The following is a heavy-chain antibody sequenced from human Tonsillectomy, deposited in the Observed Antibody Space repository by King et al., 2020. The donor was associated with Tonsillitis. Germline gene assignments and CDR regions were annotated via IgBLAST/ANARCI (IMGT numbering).Heavy chain of an antibody. Sequence: HVQLVESGGGVVQPGRSLRLSCAASGFSFRNYGIHWVRQAPGQGLEWVAIIPYDGSNKYYADSVKGRFTVSRDNSKNTLYLQMNSLRGEDTAVYYCAKEIAAAGDSYYSYGMDVWGQGTAVTVSS. V-gene: IGHV3-30*18. J-gene: IGHJ6*02. CDR2: IPYDGSNK. CDR3: AKEIAAAGDSYYSYGMDV. CDR1: GFSFRNYG. D-gene: IGHD6-13*01.